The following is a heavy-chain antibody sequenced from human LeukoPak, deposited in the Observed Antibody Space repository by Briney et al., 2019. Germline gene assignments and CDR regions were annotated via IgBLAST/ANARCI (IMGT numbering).Heavy chain of an antibody. D-gene: IGHD5-18*01. CDR2: IKQDGSEK. J-gene: IGHJ4*02. CDR1: GLTFSNYW. Sequence: PGGSLRLSCAASGLTFSNYWMDWVRQAPGKGLEWVANIKQDGSEKNYVDSVKGRFIISKDNAKNSLYLQMNSLRAEDTALYYGVKVRGYSYGYFDYWGQGTLVTVSS. V-gene: IGHV3-7*03. CDR3: VKVRGYSYGYFDY.